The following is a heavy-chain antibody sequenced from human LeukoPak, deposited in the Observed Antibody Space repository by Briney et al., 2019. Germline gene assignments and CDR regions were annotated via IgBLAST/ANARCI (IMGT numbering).Heavy chain of an antibody. D-gene: IGHD2-2*01. V-gene: IGHV3-21*01. CDR1: GFTFSTYN. J-gene: IGHJ6*03. Sequence: GGSLRLSCAASGFTFSTYNMNWVRQAPGKGLEWVSSITSSSSYIYYADSVKGRFTISRDNAKNSLYLQMNSLRAEDTAMYYCARDQMRPYQYYMDVWGKGTTVTVSS. CDR2: ITSSSSYI. CDR3: ARDQMRPYQYYMDV.